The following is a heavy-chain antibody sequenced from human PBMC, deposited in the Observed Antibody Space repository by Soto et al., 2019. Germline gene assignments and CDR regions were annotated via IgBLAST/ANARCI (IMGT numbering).Heavy chain of an antibody. CDR2: INQSGST. CDR1: GASFSGYY. D-gene: IGHD1-1*01. V-gene: IGHV4-34*02. CDR3: ARRFSGTGGYFDS. J-gene: IGHJ4*02. Sequence: QVQLQQWGAGLLKPSETLSLSCAVYGASFSGYYWNWIRQSPGKGLEWIGEINQSGSTNYSPSLKPRVTVSVDTAKKLLSLRLSSVTAADTAVYYCARRFSGTGGYFDSWGQGTLVTVSS.